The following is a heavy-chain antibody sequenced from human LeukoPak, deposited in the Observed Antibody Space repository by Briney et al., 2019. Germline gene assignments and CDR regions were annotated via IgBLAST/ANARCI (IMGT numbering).Heavy chain of an antibody. CDR3: AKDLSYYDDAF. D-gene: IGHD3-22*01. Sequence: ASVKVSCKASGGTFSSYAMSWVRQAPGKGLEWVSAISGSGGSTYYADSVKGRFTISRDNSKNTLYLQMNSLRAEDTAVYYCAKDLSYYDDAFWGQGTLVTVSS. CDR1: GGTFSSYA. J-gene: IGHJ4*02. CDR2: ISGSGGST. V-gene: IGHV3-23*01.